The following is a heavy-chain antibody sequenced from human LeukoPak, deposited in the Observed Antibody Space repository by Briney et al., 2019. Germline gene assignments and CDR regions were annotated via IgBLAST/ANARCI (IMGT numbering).Heavy chain of an antibody. Sequence: ASVTVSCKTSAGNFSSYAINWVRQDPGQGLEWMGQINPDSGGANYAHKFQGRVTMTRDTSISTAYMELSRLTSDEAALFYVARWSGSLTLLVRFDYWGQGTLVTVSS. D-gene: IGHD3-10*01. J-gene: IGHJ4*02. CDR3: ARWSGSLTLLVRFDY. CDR1: AGNFSSYA. V-gene: IGHV1-2*06. CDR2: INPDSGGA.